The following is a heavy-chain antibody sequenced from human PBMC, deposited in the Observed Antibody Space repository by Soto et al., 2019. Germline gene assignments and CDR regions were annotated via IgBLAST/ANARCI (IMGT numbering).Heavy chain of an antibody. D-gene: IGHD1-7*01. J-gene: IGHJ3*02. Sequence: PGGSLRLSCAASGFTFSSYGMSWVRQAPGKGLEWVSGISGSGGRTYYADSVKGRFTISRDNSKNTLYLQMNSLRVEDTAVYYCARRNWNYGAFDIWGQGTMVTVSS. CDR2: ISGSGGRT. CDR3: ARRNWNYGAFDI. V-gene: IGHV3-23*01. CDR1: GFTFSSYG.